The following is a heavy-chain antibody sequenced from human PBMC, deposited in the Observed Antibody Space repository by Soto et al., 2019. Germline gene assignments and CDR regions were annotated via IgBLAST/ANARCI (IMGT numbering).Heavy chain of an antibody. CDR3: ARSPGGYYGSGSYYDDAFDI. D-gene: IGHD3-10*01. J-gene: IGHJ3*02. Sequence: SQTLSLTCAISGDSVSSNSAAWNWIRQSPSRGLEWLGRTYYRSKWYNDYAVSVKSRITINPDTSKNQFSLQLNSVTPEDTAVYYCARSPGGYYGSGSYYDDAFDIWGQGTMVTVSS. CDR2: TYYRSKWYN. V-gene: IGHV6-1*01. CDR1: GDSVSSNSAA.